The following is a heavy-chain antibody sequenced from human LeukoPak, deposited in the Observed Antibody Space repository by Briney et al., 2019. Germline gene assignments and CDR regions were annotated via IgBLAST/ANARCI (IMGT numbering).Heavy chain of an antibody. J-gene: IGHJ5*02. CDR1: GGSISSSSYY. V-gene: IGHV4-39*01. CDR3: ARLPKANDFWSGYYTGWFDP. Sequence: SETLSLTCTVSGGSISSSSYYWGWIRQPPGKGLEWIGSIYYSGSTYYNPSLKSRVTISVDTSKNQFSLKLSSVTAADTAVHYCARLPKANDFWSGYYTGWFDPWGQGTLVTVSS. CDR2: IYYSGST. D-gene: IGHD3-3*01.